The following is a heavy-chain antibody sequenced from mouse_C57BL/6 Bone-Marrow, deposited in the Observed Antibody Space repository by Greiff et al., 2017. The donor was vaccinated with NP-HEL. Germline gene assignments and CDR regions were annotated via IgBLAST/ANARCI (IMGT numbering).Heavy chain of an antibody. J-gene: IGHJ3*01. CDR3: ARSNYSNYVPFAY. CDR1: GYTFTSYW. V-gene: IGHV1-61*01. CDR2: IYPSDSET. D-gene: IGHD2-5*01. Sequence: QVQLKQPGAELVRPGSSVKLSCKASGYTFTSYWMDWVKQRPGQGLEWIGNIYPSDSETHYNQKFKDKATLTVDKSSSTAYMQLSSLTSEDSAVYYCARSNYSNYVPFAYWGQGTLVTVSA.